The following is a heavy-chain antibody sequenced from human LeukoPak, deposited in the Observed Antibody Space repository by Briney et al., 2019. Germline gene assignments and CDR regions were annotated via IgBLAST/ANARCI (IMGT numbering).Heavy chain of an antibody. V-gene: IGHV4-34*01. Sequence: SETLSLTCAVYGGSFSGHYWSWIRQPPGKGLEWIGEINHSGSTNYNPSLKSRVTISVDTSKNQFSLKLSSVTAADTAVYYCARGPMKQWLNDYWGQGTLVTVSS. CDR1: GGSFSGHY. J-gene: IGHJ4*02. CDR2: INHSGST. CDR3: ARGPMKQWLNDY. D-gene: IGHD6-19*01.